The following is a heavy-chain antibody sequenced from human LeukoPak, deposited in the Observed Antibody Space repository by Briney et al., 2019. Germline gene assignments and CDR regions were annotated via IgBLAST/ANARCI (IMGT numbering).Heavy chain of an antibody. V-gene: IGHV3-21*01. CDR2: ISSSSSYI. CDR3: ARVGAAITPFDY. Sequence: GGSLRLSCAASGFTFSSYSMNWDRQAPGKGLEWVSSISSSSSYIYYADSVKGRFTISRDNAKNSLYLQMNSLRAEDTAVYYCARVGAAITPFDYWGQGTLVTVSS. D-gene: IGHD1-26*01. CDR1: GFTFSSYS. J-gene: IGHJ4*02.